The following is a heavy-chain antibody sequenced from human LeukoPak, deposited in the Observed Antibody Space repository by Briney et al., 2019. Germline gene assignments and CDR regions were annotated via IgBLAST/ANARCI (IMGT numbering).Heavy chain of an antibody. CDR3: AKDRPDYYDSSGYYLRGYFDH. J-gene: IGHJ4*02. Sequence: PGGTLRLSCAASGFTFSSYGMIWVRQAPGKGLEWVSAIRGSGVRTYYADSVNGRFTISRGNSKNTLYLQMNSLRAEDTAVYYCAKDRPDYYDSSGYYLRGYFDHWGQGTLVTVSS. D-gene: IGHD3-22*01. V-gene: IGHV3-23*01. CDR2: IRGSGVRT. CDR1: GFTFSSYG.